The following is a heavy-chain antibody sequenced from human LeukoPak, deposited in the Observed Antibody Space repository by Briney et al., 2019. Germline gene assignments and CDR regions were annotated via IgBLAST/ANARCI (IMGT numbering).Heavy chain of an antibody. V-gene: IGHV4-39*01. CDR3: ARHRPYYGDSIYYYYYYMDV. Sequence: PSETLSLTCTVSGGSISSSSYCWGWIRQPPGKGLEWIGSIYYSGSTYYNPSLKSRVTISVDTSKNQFSLKLSSVTAADTAVYYCARHRPYYGDSIYYYYYYMDVWGKGTTVTISS. CDR2: IYYSGST. D-gene: IGHD4-17*01. J-gene: IGHJ6*03. CDR1: GGSISSSSYC.